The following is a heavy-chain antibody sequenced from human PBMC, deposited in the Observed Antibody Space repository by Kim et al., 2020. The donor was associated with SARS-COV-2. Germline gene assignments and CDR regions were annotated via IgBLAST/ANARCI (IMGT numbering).Heavy chain of an antibody. CDR2: IHHTGDT. CDR1: GGSFSGYY. J-gene: IGHJ6*02. CDR3: ARGQIYLTGYYRIYGLDV. D-gene: IGHD3-9*01. Sequence: SETLSLTCAVYGGSFSGYYWTWIRQPPGKGLEWIGEIHHTGDTNYNPSLKSRVTMSVDTSNNQFSLRVSSVTAADTAVYYCARGQIYLTGYYRIYGLDVWGQGSTVTVSS. V-gene: IGHV4-34*01.